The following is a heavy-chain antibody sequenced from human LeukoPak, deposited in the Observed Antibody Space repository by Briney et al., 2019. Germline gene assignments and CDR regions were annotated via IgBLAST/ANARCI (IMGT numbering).Heavy chain of an antibody. D-gene: IGHD3-10*01. CDR1: GFTVSSNY. J-gene: IGHJ4*02. CDR2: IYSGGST. Sequence: GGSLRLSCAASGFTVSSNYMSWVRQAPGKGLEWVSVIYSGGSTYYADSVKGRFTISRDNSKNTLYLQMNSLRAEDTAVYYCARHYYGSGSRDYWGQGTLATVSS. CDR3: ARHYYGSGSRDY. V-gene: IGHV3-53*01.